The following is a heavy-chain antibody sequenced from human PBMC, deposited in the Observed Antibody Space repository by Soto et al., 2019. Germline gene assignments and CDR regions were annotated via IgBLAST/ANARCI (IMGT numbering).Heavy chain of an antibody. J-gene: IGHJ6*02. CDR2: NPSGGST. D-gene: IGHD2-15*01. Sequence: NPSGGSTTYAQKFQGRVTMNRDTSTSTVYMELSSLRSEDTAVYYCARDVVFFSRGSCYWAEHCSSAMDVWGQGTTVTVSS. CDR3: ARDVVFFSRGSCYWAEHCSSAMDV. V-gene: IGHV1-46*01.